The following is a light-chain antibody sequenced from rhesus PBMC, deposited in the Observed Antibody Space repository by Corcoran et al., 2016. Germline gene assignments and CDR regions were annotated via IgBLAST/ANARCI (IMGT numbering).Light chain of an antibody. V-gene: IGKV1-22*01. CDR3: QQSGSRPLT. CDR2: KAS. Sequence: DIRLTQSPSSLSASVGDTVTITCRASQTISIWLAWYQQKPGRPPVLLISKASNLESGVPSRFRGSGSGTDFTLTISSLLSEDLATYYFQQSGSRPLTFSPGTKLDIK. J-gene: IGKJ3*01. CDR1: QTISIW.